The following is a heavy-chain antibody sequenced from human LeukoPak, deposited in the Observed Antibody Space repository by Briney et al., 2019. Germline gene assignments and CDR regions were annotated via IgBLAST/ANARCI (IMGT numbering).Heavy chain of an antibody. CDR1: GFTFSDYD. Sequence: GGSLRLSCAASGFTFSDYDMHWVRQATGKGLEWVSAIGTAGDTYYTASVKGRFTTSRENATTSLYLQMNSLRAGDTAVYYCARVAKERVGGVYYFDYWGQGTLVTVSS. D-gene: IGHD1-1*01. V-gene: IGHV3-13*01. CDR2: IGTAGDT. J-gene: IGHJ4*02. CDR3: ARVAKERVGGVYYFDY.